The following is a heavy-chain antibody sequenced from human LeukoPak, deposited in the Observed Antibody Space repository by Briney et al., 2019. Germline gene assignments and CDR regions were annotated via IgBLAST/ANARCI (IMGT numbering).Heavy chain of an antibody. Sequence: PGGSLRLSCAASGFTFSGSAMHWVRQASGKGLEWVGRVRSKANNYATAYAASVKGRFTISRDDSKNTAYLQMNSLKTEDTAVYYCTRYSNDDVFDSWGQGTMVTVSS. V-gene: IGHV3-73*01. D-gene: IGHD2-21*01. CDR1: GFTFSGSA. J-gene: IGHJ3*02. CDR3: TRYSNDDVFDS. CDR2: VRSKANNYAT.